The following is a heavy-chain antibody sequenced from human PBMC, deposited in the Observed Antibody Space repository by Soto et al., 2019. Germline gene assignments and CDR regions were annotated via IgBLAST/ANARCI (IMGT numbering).Heavy chain of an antibody. D-gene: IGHD3-22*01. Sequence: GGSLRLSCAASGFTFSSYAMSWVRQAPGKGLEWVSAISGSGGSTYYADSVKGRFTISRDNSKNTLYLQMNSLRAEDTAVYYCANFDYYDSSGSGSGGMDVWGQGTTVTVSS. CDR1: GFTFSSYA. CDR3: ANFDYYDSSGSGSGGMDV. CDR2: ISGSGGST. V-gene: IGHV3-23*01. J-gene: IGHJ6*02.